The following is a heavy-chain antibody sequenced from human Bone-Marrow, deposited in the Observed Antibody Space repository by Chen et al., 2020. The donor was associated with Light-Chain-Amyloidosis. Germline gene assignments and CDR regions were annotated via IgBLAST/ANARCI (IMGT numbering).Heavy chain of an antibody. J-gene: IGHJ4*02. V-gene: IGHV3-74*01. CDR3: SREFTGYDDY. CDR1: GFTFRTSW. Sequence: DVQLQESGGGLVQPGGSLRLSCAASGFTFRTSWMHWVRQAPGKGLVWVSRINPDGTRVDYADSVRGRFTISRDDAKSTVYLQMNSLRAEDTAVYYCSREFTGYDDYWGQGTLVTVSS. CDR2: INPDGTRV. D-gene: IGHD5-12*01.